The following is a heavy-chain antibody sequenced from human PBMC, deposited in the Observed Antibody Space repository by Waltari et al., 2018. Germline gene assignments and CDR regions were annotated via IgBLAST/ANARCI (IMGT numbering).Heavy chain of an antibody. D-gene: IGHD6-19*01. J-gene: IGHJ4*02. CDR2: SSGSGGST. CDR3: AKDEGYVAGTEDY. CDR1: GFTFSRYA. V-gene: IGHV3-23*04. Sequence: EVQLVASGGGLVKPGGSLRLSCAASGFTFSRYALSWVRRAPGKGVEWVSASSGSGGSTYYADSVKGRFTISRDNSKNTLYLQMNSLRAEDTAVYYCAKDEGYVAGTEDYWGQGTLVTVSS.